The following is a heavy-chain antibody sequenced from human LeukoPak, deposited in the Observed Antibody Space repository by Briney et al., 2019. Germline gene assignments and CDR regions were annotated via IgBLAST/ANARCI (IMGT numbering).Heavy chain of an antibody. CDR2: INPNSGGT. CDR3: ARDEIGWQLVWENNWFDP. V-gene: IGHV1-2*02. CDR1: GYTFTGYY. Sequence: ASVKVSCKASGYTFTGYYMHWVRQAPGQGLEWMGWINPNSGGTNYAQKFQGRVTMTRDTSISTAYMELSRLRSDDTAVYYCARDEIGWQLVWENNWFDPWGQGTLVTVSS. J-gene: IGHJ5*02. D-gene: IGHD6-6*01.